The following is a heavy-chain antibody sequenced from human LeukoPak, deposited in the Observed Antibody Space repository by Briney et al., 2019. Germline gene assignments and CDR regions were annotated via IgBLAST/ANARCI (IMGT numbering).Heavy chain of an antibody. V-gene: IGHV3-30*18. J-gene: IGHJ3*02. CDR2: MSYDGSNK. Sequence: GGSLRLSCAASGFTFSSYGMHWVRQAPGKGLEWVAVMSYDGSNKYYADSVKGRFTISRDNSKNTLYLQMNSLRAGDTAVYYCAKDLYSGYDDAFDIWGQGTMVTVSS. D-gene: IGHD5-12*01. CDR3: AKDLYSGYDDAFDI. CDR1: GFTFSSYG.